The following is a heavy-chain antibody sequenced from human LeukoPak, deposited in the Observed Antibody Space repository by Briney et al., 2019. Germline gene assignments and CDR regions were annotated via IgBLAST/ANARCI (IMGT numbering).Heavy chain of an antibody. D-gene: IGHD3-16*01. CDR3: AKDLAPGDI. CDR1: GFTFSSYA. V-gene: IGHV3-23*01. CDR2: ISGSGGST. J-gene: IGHJ3*02. Sequence: GASLRLSCAASGFTFSSYAMSWVRQAPGKGLEWVSAISGSGGSTYYADSVKGAFSMSRDNSKNTLYLQMNSLRVEDTAVYYCAKDLAPGDIWGQGTMVTVSS.